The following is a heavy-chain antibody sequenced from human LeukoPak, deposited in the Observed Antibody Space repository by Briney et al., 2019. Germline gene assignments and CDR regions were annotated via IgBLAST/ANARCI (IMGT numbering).Heavy chain of an antibody. CDR3: ATDLAGWYGSGSEY. CDR1: GYTLTELS. J-gene: IGHJ4*02. D-gene: IGHD3-10*01. CDR2: FDPEDGET. V-gene: IGHV1-24*01. Sequence: ASVKVSCKVSGYTLTELSMHWVRQAPGKGLEWMGGFDPEDGETIYAQKFQGRVTMTEDTSTDTAYMELSSLRSEDTAVYYCATDLAGWYGSGSEYWGQGTLVTVSS.